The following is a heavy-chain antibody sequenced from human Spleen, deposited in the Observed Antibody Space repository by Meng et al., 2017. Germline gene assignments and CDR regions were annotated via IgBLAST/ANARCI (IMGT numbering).Heavy chain of an antibody. CDR1: GGTFRNNA. J-gene: IGHJ6*02. Sequence: SVKVSCKASGGTFRNNAINWVRQAPGQGLEWMGAIIPIFTTGTYAHRFQGRLTMTTDESTSTANMELSSLTSEDTAVYYCATSYGQNNYDYFAMDAWGQGTTVTVSS. CDR2: IIPIFTTG. CDR3: ATSYGQNNYDYFAMDA. D-gene: IGHD1/OR15-1a*01. V-gene: IGHV1-69*05.